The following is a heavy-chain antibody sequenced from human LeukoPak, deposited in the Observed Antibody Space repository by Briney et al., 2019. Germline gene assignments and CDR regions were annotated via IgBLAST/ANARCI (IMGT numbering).Heavy chain of an antibody. J-gene: IGHJ3*02. CDR2: ISSSSSTI. V-gene: IGHV3-48*01. CDR3: ARNPNYGGNSGAFDI. Sequence: GGSLRLSCAASGFTFNMHNMNWVRQAPGKGLEWVSYISSSSSTIYYADSVKGRFTISRDNAKNSLYLQMNSLRAEDTAVYYCARNPNYGGNSGAFDIWGQGTMVTVSS. CDR1: GFTFNMHN. D-gene: IGHD4-23*01.